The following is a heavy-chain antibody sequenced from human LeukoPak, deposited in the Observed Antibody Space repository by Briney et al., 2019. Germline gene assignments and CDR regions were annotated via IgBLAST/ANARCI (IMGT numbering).Heavy chain of an antibody. D-gene: IGHD5-18*01. V-gene: IGHV4-61*01. CDR2: MFYSGST. CDR1: CGSVSSGRYY. J-gene: IGHJ4*02. Sequence: SETLSLICTVSCGSVSSGRYYWSWIRQPPGKGLEWIGYMFYSGSTNYNPSLKSRVTISVDTSKNQFSLRLSSVTAADTAVYYCARAPGMGASIDYWGQGTLVTVSS. CDR3: ARAPGMGASIDY.